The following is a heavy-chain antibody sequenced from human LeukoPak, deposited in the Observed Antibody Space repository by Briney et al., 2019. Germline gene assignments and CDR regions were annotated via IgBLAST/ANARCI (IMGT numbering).Heavy chain of an antibody. Sequence: GSLRLSCAASGFTFSTYAMSWVRQAPGQGLEWVSVISGGGDSTDHADSMKGRFTISRDNSKNTLYLQMNSLRVEDTALYYCAKLGCTGTICYANYWGQGTLVTVSS. CDR2: ISGGGDST. CDR1: GFTFSTYA. J-gene: IGHJ4*02. CDR3: AKLGCTGTICYANY. V-gene: IGHV3-23*01. D-gene: IGHD2-2*01.